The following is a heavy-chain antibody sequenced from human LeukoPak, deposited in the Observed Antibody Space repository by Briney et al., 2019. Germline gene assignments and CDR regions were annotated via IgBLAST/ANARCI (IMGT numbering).Heavy chain of an antibody. CDR1: GFTFGDYA. V-gene: IGHV3-30*02. D-gene: IGHD3-10*01. CDR3: AKDWRRGSGFDY. J-gene: IGHJ4*02. Sequence: GRSLRLSCTASGFTFGDYAMSWFRQAPGKGLEWVAFIRYDGSNKYYADSVKGRFTISRDNSKNTLYLQMNNPRAEDTAVYYCAKDWRRGSGFDYWGQGTLVTVSS. CDR2: IRYDGSNK.